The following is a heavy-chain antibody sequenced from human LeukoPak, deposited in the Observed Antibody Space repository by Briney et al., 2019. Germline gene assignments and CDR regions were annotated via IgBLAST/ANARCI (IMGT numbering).Heavy chain of an antibody. CDR2: ISTRSSFM. D-gene: IGHD5-24*01. CDR1: GFSFSTYS. Sequence: GGSLRLSCAASGFSFSTYSMNWVRQAPGKGLEWVSYISTRSSFMYYADSVKGRFTISRDDAKNSLHLQMNSLRAEDTAVYYCARGTDGIWGQGTMVTVSS. CDR3: ARGTDGI. V-gene: IGHV3-21*01. J-gene: IGHJ3*02.